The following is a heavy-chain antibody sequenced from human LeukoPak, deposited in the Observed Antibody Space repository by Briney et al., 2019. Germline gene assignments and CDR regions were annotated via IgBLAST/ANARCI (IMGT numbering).Heavy chain of an antibody. Sequence: SETLSLTCTVSGGSVSSDSYYWSWIRQPPGKGLEWIGYIYYSGSTNYNPSLKSRVTISVDTSKNQFPLKLSSVSAADTAVYYCARATRHGKYYDILTGYSTTPLGAFDIWAKGQWSPSLQ. CDR2: IYYSGST. V-gene: IGHV4-61*01. D-gene: IGHD3-9*01. CDR3: ARATRHGKYYDILTGYSTTPLGAFDI. J-gene: IGHJ3*02. CDR1: GGSVSSDSYY.